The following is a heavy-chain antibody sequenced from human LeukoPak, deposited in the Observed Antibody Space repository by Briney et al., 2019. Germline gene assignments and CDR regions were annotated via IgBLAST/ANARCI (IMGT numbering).Heavy chain of an antibody. V-gene: IGHV4-39*07. CDR2: IYYSGST. CDR1: GGFIGSSTSY. CDR3: ARDLGLWFGEGDNWFDP. D-gene: IGHD3-10*01. Sequence: NSSETLSLTCTVSGGFIGSSTSYWGWIRQPPGKGLEWIGSIYYSGSTYYNPSLKSRVTISVDTSKNQFSLKLTSVTAADTAVYSCARDLGLWFGEGDNWFDPWGQGTLVTVSS. J-gene: IGHJ5*02.